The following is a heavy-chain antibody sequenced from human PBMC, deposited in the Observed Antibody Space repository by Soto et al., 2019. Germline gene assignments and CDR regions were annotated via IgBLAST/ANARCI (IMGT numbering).Heavy chain of an antibody. V-gene: IGHV3-23*01. CDR1: GFTFSSYA. Sequence: EVQLLESGGGLVQPGGSLRLSCAASGFTFSSYAMSWVRQAPGKGLEWVSGIGGGGGTTNYADSVKGRFTISRDNSKNMLDLQMNSLRAEDTAVYYCAKFKRYPYYFDYWGQGTLVTVSS. D-gene: IGHD3-16*02. J-gene: IGHJ4*02. CDR2: IGGGGGTT. CDR3: AKFKRYPYYFDY.